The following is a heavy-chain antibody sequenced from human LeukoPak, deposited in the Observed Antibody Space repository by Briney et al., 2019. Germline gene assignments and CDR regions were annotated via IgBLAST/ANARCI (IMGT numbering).Heavy chain of an antibody. CDR2: IHHSEST. CDR3: ASYGSGSYRFDP. V-gene: IGHV4-31*03. CDR1: GGSISSGNYY. J-gene: IGHJ5*02. Sequence: SETLSLTCTVSGGSISSGNYYRSWIRQHPGKGLEWIGYIHHSESTYYNPSLKSRVIISVDTSKNQFSLKLNSVTAADTAVYYCASYGSGSYRFDPWGQGTLVTVSS. D-gene: IGHD3-10*01.